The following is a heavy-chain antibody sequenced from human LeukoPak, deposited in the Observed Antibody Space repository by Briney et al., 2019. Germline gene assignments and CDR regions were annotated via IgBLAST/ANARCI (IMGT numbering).Heavy chain of an antibody. J-gene: IGHJ4*02. CDR1: GYSFTSYW. CDR2: IYPGDSDT. Sequence: AGESLKISCKGSGYSFTSYWIARVRQMPGKGLEWMGIIYPGDSDTTYSPSFQGQVTISADKSISTAYLQWSSLKASDTAMYYCARQAAAAGEFDYWGQGTLVTVSS. CDR3: ARQAAAAGEFDY. D-gene: IGHD6-13*01. V-gene: IGHV5-51*01.